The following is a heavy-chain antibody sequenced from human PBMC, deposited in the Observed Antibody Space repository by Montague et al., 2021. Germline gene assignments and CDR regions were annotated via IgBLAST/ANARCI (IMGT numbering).Heavy chain of an antibody. D-gene: IGHD6-13*01. V-gene: IGHV3-23*01. CDR1: GFTFSGYA. Sequence: SLRLSCAASGFTFSGYAMSWVRQAPGKGLEWVSGTSATGGGTFYADSVKGRFIISRDNSKNTLFLQMNSLRPDDTAVYYCAKNRAAPGRSSFDYWGQGTLVTVSS. J-gene: IGHJ4*02. CDR3: AKNRAAPGRSSFDY. CDR2: TSATGGGT.